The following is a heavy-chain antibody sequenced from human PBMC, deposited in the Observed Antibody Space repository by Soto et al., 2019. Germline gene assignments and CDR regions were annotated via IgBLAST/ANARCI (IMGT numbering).Heavy chain of an antibody. CDR3: ARMHGDYVFFDY. V-gene: IGHV4-30-2*01. J-gene: IGHJ4*02. CDR2: IYHSGSI. Sequence: QLQLQESGSGLVKPSQTLSLTCAVSGGSINSGGYSWSWIRQPPGKGLEWIGYIYHSGSIYFNPSLTSRVTISVDRSKNQFSLKLSSVTAADTAIYYCARMHGDYVFFDYWGQGTLVTVSS. D-gene: IGHD4-17*01. CDR1: GGSINSGGYS.